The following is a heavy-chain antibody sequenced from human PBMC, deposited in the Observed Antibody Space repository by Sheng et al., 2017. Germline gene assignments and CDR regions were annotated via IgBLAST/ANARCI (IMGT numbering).Heavy chain of an antibody. CDR1: GYTFTTYG. CDR3: VRDLLHCGGDCFSDCFDY. V-gene: IGHV1-18*01. D-gene: IGHD2-21*01. Sequence: QVQLVQYGAEVKKPGASVKVSCKASGYTFTTYGISWVRQAPGQGLEWMGWISAYNGDTNYAQRLQGRVTMTTDTSTSTAYMELRSLRSDDTAVYYCVRDLLHCGGDCFSDCFDYWGQGTLVTVSS. J-gene: IGHJ4*02. CDR2: ISAYNGDT.